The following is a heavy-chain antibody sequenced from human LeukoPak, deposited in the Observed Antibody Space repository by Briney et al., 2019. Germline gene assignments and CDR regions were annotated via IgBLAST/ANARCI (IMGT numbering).Heavy chain of an antibody. J-gene: IGHJ4*02. Sequence: ASVKVSCKASGGTFSSYAISWVRQAPGQGLEWMGWISAYNGNTNYAQKLQGRVTMTTDTSTSTAYMELRSLRSDDTAVYYCARVTDYGDYLYYFDYWGQGTLVTVSS. CDR3: ARVTDYGDYLYYFDY. V-gene: IGHV1-18*01. CDR1: GGTFSSYA. D-gene: IGHD4-17*01. CDR2: ISAYNGNT.